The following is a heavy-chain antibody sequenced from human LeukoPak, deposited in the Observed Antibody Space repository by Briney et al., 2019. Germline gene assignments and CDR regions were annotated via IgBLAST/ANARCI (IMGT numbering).Heavy chain of an antibody. CDR2: IYYSGST. D-gene: IGHD6-13*01. Sequence: SETLSLTCTVSGGSVSSGSYYWSWIRQPPGKGLEWIGYIYYSGSTNYNPSLKSRVTISVDTSKNQFSLKLSSVTAADTAVYYCAGGSSSWYYYYYGMDVWGKGTTVTVSS. J-gene: IGHJ6*04. CDR3: AGGSSSWYYYYYGMDV. CDR1: GGSVSSGSYY. V-gene: IGHV4-61*01.